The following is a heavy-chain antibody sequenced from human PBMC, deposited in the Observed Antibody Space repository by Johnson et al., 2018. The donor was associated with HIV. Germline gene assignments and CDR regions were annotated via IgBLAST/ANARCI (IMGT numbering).Heavy chain of an antibody. D-gene: IGHD2-21*02. CDR1: GFTFSSYA. Sequence: QVQLVEYGGGVVQPGRSLRLSCAASGFTFSSYAMHWVRQAPGKGLEWVAVISYDGSNKYYADSVKGRFTISRDDSKNSLFLQMNSLKTEETAVYYCSSLAFCGGDCYRAYHDAFDVSGQGTMVTVSS. CDR2: ISYDGSNK. CDR3: SSLAFCGGDCYRAYHDAFDV. V-gene: IGHV3-30-3*01. J-gene: IGHJ3*01.